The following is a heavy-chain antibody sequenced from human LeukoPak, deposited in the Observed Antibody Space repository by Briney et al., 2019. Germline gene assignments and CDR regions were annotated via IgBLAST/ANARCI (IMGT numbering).Heavy chain of an antibody. J-gene: IGHJ3*02. CDR3: ARKAARPDAFDI. CDR1: GFTFSSYS. V-gene: IGHV3-21*01. CDR2: ISRSSSYI. D-gene: IGHD6-6*01. Sequence: PGGSLRLSCVASGFTFSSYSMNWVRQAPGKGLEWVSSISRSSSYINYADSLKGRFTISRDNAKNSVYLQMNSLRAEDTAVYYCARKAARPDAFDIWGQGTMVTVSS.